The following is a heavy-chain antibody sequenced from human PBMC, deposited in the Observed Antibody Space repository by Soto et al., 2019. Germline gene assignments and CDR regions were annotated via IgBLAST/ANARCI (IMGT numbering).Heavy chain of an antibody. D-gene: IGHD2-15*01. Sequence: SETLSLTCTVSRGSVGSGYYYWSWIRQPPGKGLEWIGYIYYSGSTNYNPSLKSRVTISADTSKNQFSLKLSSVTAADMAVYYCAREGCSGGSCYSGYNLGIDYWGQGTLVTVSS. CDR1: RGSVGSGYYY. CDR3: AREGCSGGSCYSGYNLGIDY. CDR2: IYYSGST. V-gene: IGHV4-61*01. J-gene: IGHJ4*02.